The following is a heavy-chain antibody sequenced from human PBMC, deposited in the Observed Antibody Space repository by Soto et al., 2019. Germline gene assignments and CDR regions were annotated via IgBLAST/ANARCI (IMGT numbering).Heavy chain of an antibody. J-gene: IGHJ4*02. V-gene: IGHV1-18*04. Sequence: QIQMMQSGAEVKKPGASVKVSCQTSGYNFIDYGIDWVRQAPGQDLQWMGWIGLYHTFTKYTPQFQDRVTISSDTSTRTVYMELTSLRSDDTDTYYWVIHDNPISLTHWGPGTRITVSS. CDR1: GYNFIDYG. CDR3: VIHDNPISLTH. D-gene: IGHD3-22*01. CDR2: IGLYHTFT.